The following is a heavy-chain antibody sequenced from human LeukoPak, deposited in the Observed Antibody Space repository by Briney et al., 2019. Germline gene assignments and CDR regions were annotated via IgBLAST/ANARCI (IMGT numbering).Heavy chain of an antibody. CDR1: GGSISSYY. CDR2: IYYSGST. V-gene: IGHV4-59*01. CDR3: ARGYDYNPY. D-gene: IGHD5-24*01. J-gene: IGHJ4*02. Sequence: SETLSPTCTVSGGSISSYYWTWIRQPPGKGLEWIGYIYYSGSTNYNPSLKSRVTISVDTSKTQFSLKLSSVTPADTAVYYCARGYDYNPYWGQGTLVTVSS.